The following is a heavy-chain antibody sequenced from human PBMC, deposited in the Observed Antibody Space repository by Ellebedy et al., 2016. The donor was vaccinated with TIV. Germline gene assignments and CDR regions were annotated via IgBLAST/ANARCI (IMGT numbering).Heavy chain of an antibody. CDR1: GASMSNYY. J-gene: IGHJ5*02. Sequence: MPSETLSLTCTVSGASMSNYYWSWIRQYAGKNLEWLVLIHGSGSTSVNPSLKSRLTMSIDTYKRQFSLTLRSVTAADTALYYCVRAGGSGSYYNVDHWGQGTPVTVSS. CDR3: VRAGGSGSYYNVDH. D-gene: IGHD3-10*01. CDR2: IHGSGST. V-gene: IGHV4-4*07.